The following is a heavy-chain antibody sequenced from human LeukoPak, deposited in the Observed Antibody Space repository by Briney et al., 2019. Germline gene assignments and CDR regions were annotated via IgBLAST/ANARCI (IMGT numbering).Heavy chain of an antibody. J-gene: IGHJ4*02. CDR3: AKDKDSSGFDV. D-gene: IGHD3-22*01. CDR1: GVTPADYA. CDR2: ISGDGVST. Sequence: PGGSLRLSCADPGVTPADYATHTVRQVPGKGLERGSCISGDGVSTYYTGSVKGRFFIYRDNSKNSLYLQMNSLRTEDTSFYYCAKDKDSSGFDVWGQGTLVSVFS. V-gene: IGHV3-43*02.